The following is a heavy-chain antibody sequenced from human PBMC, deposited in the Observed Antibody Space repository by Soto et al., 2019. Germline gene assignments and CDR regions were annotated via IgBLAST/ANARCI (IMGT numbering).Heavy chain of an antibody. CDR2: ISGSGSST. J-gene: IGHJ4*02. CDR3: AKDQPGVAARFDY. Sequence: GGSLRLSCAASGFTFNNYAMSWVRQAPGKGLEWVSSISGSGSSTYYADSVKGRFTISRDNSKNTLYLQLNTLRAEDTAVYYCAKDQPGVAARFDYWGQGTLVTVSS. CDR1: GFTFNNYA. D-gene: IGHD6-13*01. V-gene: IGHV3-23*01.